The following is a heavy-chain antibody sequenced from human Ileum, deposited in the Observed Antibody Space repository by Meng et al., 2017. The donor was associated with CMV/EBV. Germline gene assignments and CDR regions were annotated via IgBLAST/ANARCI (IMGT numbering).Heavy chain of an antibody. J-gene: IGHJ4*02. CDR2: ILQRGYT. D-gene: IGHD3-10*01. CDR1: GGSLIGTNW. Sequence: QLPESGPGLVKPSGTLVLTYFLAGGSLIGTNWLNWNRHPPGRGLEWFVEILQRGYTNSNPFLRTRVSITVDKFTHPFSQRLTLGTAANPAAYFSGDHSAGYWGQRVLVTVSS. V-gene: IGHV4-4*02. CDR3: GDHSAGY.